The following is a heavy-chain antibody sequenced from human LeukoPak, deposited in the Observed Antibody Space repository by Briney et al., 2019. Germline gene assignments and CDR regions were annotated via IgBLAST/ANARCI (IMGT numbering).Heavy chain of an antibody. CDR2: IYYSGST. Sequence: SETLSLTCTVSSGSISTSNYYWGWVRQPPGKGLEWIGSIYYSGSTYYNPSLKSRVTISVDTSKNQFSLKLSSVTAADTAVYYCARGGMVRGVNYDYWGQGTLVTVSS. CDR1: SGSISTSNYY. J-gene: IGHJ4*02. CDR3: ARGGMVRGVNYDY. D-gene: IGHD3-10*01. V-gene: IGHV4-39*07.